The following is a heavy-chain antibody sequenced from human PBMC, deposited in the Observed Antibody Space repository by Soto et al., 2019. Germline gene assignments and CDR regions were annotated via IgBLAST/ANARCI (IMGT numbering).Heavy chain of an antibody. J-gene: IGHJ6*02. V-gene: IGHV4-34*01. Sequence: SETLSLTCAVYGGSFSGYYWSWIRQPPGKGLEWIGEINHSGSTNYNPSLKSRVTISVDTSKNQFSLKLSSVTAADTAVYYCARAGGGITGTTTHYYYGMDVWGQGTTVTVSS. CDR2: INHSGST. CDR3: ARAGGGITGTTTHYYYGMDV. CDR1: GGSFSGYY. D-gene: IGHD1-7*01.